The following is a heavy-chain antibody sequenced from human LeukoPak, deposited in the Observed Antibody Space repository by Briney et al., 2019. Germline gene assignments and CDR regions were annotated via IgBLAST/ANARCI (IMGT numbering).Heavy chain of an antibody. CDR3: ARESPRRAVTGMDY. V-gene: IGHV1-18*04. D-gene: IGHD6-19*01. CDR2: ISAYNGNT. J-gene: IGHJ4*02. CDR1: GYTFTGYY. Sequence: GASVKVSCKASGYTFTGYYMHWVRQAPGQGLEWMGWISAYNGNTNYAQKLQGRATLATDTSTSTAYMELRNLRSDDTAVYYCARESPRRAVTGMDYWGQGTLVTVSS.